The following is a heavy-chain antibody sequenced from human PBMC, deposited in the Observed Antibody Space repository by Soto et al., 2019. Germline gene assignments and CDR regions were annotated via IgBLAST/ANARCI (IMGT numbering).Heavy chain of an antibody. CDR2: ISHSGTA. D-gene: IGHD3-9*01. J-gene: IGHJ4*02. V-gene: IGHV4-30-4*01. Sequence: QVQLQESGPGLVKPSQTLSLRCSVSGGSVRSDDYFWSWIRQPPGKALEGMGYISHSGTAYYHPALKRRLAMSIDTSKKHFSLSLRSLTAADTATYYCARGHYDVLTGYYGRDFDYWGRGTRVTVSS. CDR3: ARGHYDVLTGYYGRDFDY. CDR1: GGSVRSDDYF.